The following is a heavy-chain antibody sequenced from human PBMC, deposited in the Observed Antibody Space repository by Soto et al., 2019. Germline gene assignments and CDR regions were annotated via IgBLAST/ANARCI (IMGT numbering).Heavy chain of an antibody. CDR3: ARESIWFGELSGWFDP. V-gene: IGHV3-11*01. D-gene: IGHD3-10*01. CDR1: GFTFSDYY. CDR2: ISSSGSTI. Sequence: GCLRRAGAASGFTFSDYYMSWIRQAPGKGLEWVSYISSSGSTIYYADSVKGRFTISRDNAKNSLYLQMNSLRAEDTAVYYCARESIWFGELSGWFDPWGQGTLVTVSS. J-gene: IGHJ5*02.